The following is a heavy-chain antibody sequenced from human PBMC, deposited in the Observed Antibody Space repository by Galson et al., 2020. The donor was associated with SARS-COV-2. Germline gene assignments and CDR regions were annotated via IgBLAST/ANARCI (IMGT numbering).Heavy chain of an antibody. D-gene: IGHD3-3*01. CDR1: GFTFSSYA. CDR3: ARDLYDFWSGPFLGQNWFDP. V-gene: IGHV3-30*04. J-gene: IGHJ5*02. Sequence: GGSLSLSCAASGFTFSSYAMHWVRQAPGKGLEWVAVISYDGSNKYYADSVQARFTISRDNSKNTLYLQMNSLRAEDTAVYYCARDLYDFWSGPFLGQNWFDPWGQGTLVTVSS. CDR2: ISYDGSNK.